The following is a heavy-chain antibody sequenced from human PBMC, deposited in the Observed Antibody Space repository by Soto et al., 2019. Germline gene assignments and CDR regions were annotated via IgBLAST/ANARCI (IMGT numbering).Heavy chain of an antibody. CDR3: ARDRPLRTTAYYYYGMEV. V-gene: IGHV4-34*01. CDR2: INHSGST. D-gene: IGHD1-1*01. CDR1: GGSFSGYY. J-gene: IGHJ6*02. Sequence: SETLSLTCAVYGGSFSGYYWSWMRQPPGKGLEWSGEINHSGSTNYNPPLKSRVDISVDTSKNQFSLKLSSVTAADTAVYCCARDRPLRTTAYYYYGMEVWGQGTTVTVSS.